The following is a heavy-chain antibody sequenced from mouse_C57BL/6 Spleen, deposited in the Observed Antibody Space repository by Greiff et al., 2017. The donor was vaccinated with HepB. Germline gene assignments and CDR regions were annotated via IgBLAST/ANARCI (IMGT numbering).Heavy chain of an antibody. CDR3: ARGYSNSFYYAMDY. CDR2: ISSGSSTI. D-gene: IGHD2-5*01. CDR1: GFTFSDYG. V-gene: IGHV5-17*01. J-gene: IGHJ4*01. Sequence: EVKVVESGGGLVKPGGSLKLSCAASGFTFSDYGMHWVRQAPEKGLEWVAYISSGSSTIYYADTVKGRFTISRDNAKNTLFLQMTSLRSEDTAMYYCARGYSNSFYYAMDYWGQGTSVTVSS.